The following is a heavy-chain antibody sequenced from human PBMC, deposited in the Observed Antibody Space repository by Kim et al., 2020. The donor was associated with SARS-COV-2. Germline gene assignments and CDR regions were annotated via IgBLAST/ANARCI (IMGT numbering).Heavy chain of an antibody. Sequence: GGSLRLSCAASGFMVKRYAMTWVRQPPGKGLEWISIGSSNGNTNYADSVKGRFSMSRDSSANTVYLHMNSLRAEDTAVYYCAKNIAPGGRGNVMDVWGQGTTVTVSS. J-gene: IGHJ6*02. D-gene: IGHD6-13*01. V-gene: IGHV3-23*01. CDR2: GSSNGNT. CDR3: AKNIAPGGRGNVMDV. CDR1: GFMVKRYA.